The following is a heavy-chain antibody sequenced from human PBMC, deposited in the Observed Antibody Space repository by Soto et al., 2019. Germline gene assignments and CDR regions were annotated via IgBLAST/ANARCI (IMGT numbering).Heavy chain of an antibody. CDR3: AKGMAVYFDY. CDR1: GFTFSTYS. Sequence: GGSLRLSCAASGFTFSTYSMNWVRQAPGKGLEWVSYISSSSSTIFYTDSVKGRFTVSRDNSKNTLYLQMNSLRAEDTAVYYCAKGMAVYFDYWGQGTLVTVSS. J-gene: IGHJ4*02. CDR2: ISSSSSTI. V-gene: IGHV3-48*01.